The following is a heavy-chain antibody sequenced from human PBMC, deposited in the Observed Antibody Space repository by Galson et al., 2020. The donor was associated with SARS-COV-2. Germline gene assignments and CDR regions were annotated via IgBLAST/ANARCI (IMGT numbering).Heavy chain of an antibody. CDR1: GFTFSNAW. D-gene: IGHD4-17*01. CDR3: TAEIYGDYLYYFDY. V-gene: IGHV3-15*01. CDR2: IKSKTDGGTT. Sequence: GGSLRLSCAASGFTFSNAWMSWVRQAPGKGLEWVGHIKSKTDGGTTDYAAPVKGRFTISRDDSKNTLYLQMNSLKTEDTAVYYCTAEIYGDYLYYFDYWGQGTLVTVSS. J-gene: IGHJ4*02.